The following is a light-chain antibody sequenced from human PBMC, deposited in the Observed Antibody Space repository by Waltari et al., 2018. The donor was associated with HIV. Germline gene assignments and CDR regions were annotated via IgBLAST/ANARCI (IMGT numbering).Light chain of an antibody. CDR3: CSYTSAATWV. V-gene: IGLV2-14*01. CDR2: EVS. J-gene: IGLJ3*02. CDR1: NSYIGSYXL. Sequence: QSALTQPPSVSASRGQSITISCTGTNSYIGSYXLVSWYQQHPGDAPKLIIYEVSYRPSGVSDRFSGSKSINAASLTISGLQADDEADYYCCSYTSAATWVFGGGTKVTVL.